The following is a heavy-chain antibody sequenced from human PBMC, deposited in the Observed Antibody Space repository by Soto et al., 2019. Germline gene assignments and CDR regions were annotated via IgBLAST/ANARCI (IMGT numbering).Heavy chain of an antibody. Sequence: EVQLVESGGGLVQPGGSLRLSCAASGFTFSSYWMHWVRQVPGKGRVWVSRINSDGSSTTYADSVRGRFTISRDNAKNTRYLQMKSLRAEDTAVYYCARDIVVVVATSDYGMDVWGQGTTVTVS. CDR3: ARDIVVVVATSDYGMDV. J-gene: IGHJ6*02. CDR2: INSDGSST. D-gene: IGHD2-15*01. V-gene: IGHV3-74*01. CDR1: GFTFSSYW.